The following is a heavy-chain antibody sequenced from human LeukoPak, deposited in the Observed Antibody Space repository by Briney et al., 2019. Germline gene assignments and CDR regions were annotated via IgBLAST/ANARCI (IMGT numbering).Heavy chain of an antibody. CDR3: ARSLNWGATFDY. CDR2: INHSGST. D-gene: IGHD7-27*01. CDR1: GGSFSGYY. V-gene: IGHV4-34*01. Sequence: SETLSLTCAVYGGSFSGYYWSWIRQPPGKGLEWIGEINHSGSTNCNPSLKSRVTISVDTSKNQFSLKLTSVTAADTAVYYCARSLNWGATFDYWGQGTLVTVSS. J-gene: IGHJ4*02.